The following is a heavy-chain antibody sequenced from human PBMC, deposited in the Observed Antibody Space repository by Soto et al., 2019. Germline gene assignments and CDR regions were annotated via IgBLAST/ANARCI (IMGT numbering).Heavy chain of an antibody. D-gene: IGHD1-26*01. CDR1: GYTFTSHA. CDR2: INAGNGNT. J-gene: IGHJ4*02. CDR3: ARPESGGSHLFDY. Sequence: ASVKVSCKASGYTFTSHAMHWVRQAPGQRLEWMGWINAGNGNTKYSQKFQGRVTITRDTSTSTAYMELSSLRSEDTAMYYCARPESGGSHLFDYWGQGTLVTVSS. V-gene: IGHV1-3*01.